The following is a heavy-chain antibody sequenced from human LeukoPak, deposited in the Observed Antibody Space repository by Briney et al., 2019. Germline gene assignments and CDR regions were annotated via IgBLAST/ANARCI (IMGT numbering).Heavy chain of an antibody. CDR3: ASVEMATIFDY. V-gene: IGHV4-34*01. CDR1: GGSFSGYY. CDR2: INHSGST. Sequence: SETLSLTCAVYGGSFSGYYWSWIRQPPGKGLEWIGEINHSGSTNYNPSLKSRVTISVDTSKNQFSLKLSSVTAADTAVYYCASVEMATIFDYWGQGTLVTVSS. D-gene: IGHD5-24*01. J-gene: IGHJ4*02.